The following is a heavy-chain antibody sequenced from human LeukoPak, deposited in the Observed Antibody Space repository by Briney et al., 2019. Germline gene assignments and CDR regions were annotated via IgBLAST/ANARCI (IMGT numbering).Heavy chain of an antibody. CDR2: INPSGGST. D-gene: IGHD2/OR15-2a*01. V-gene: IGHV1-46*01. Sequence: ASVKVSCKASGYTFTSYYMHWVRQAPGQGPEWMGIINPSGGSTNYAQKFQGRVTMTRDTSTSTVYMELSSLRSEDTARYYCARGDHVRIYTQSHFDIWGQGTMVTVSS. J-gene: IGHJ3*02. CDR1: GYTFTSYY. CDR3: ARGDHVRIYTQSHFDI.